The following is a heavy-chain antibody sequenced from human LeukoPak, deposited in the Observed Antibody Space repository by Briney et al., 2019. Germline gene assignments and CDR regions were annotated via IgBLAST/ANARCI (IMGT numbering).Heavy chain of an antibody. CDR1: GGSISSYY. V-gene: IGHV4-59*08. CDR3: AVMYSSSWYWFDP. D-gene: IGHD6-13*01. Sequence: SETLSLTCTVSGGSISSYYWSWIRQPPGKGLGWIGYIYYSGSTNYNPSLKSRVTISVDTSKNQFSLKLSSVTAADTAVYYCAVMYSSSWYWFDPWGQGTLVIVSS. J-gene: IGHJ5*02. CDR2: IYYSGST.